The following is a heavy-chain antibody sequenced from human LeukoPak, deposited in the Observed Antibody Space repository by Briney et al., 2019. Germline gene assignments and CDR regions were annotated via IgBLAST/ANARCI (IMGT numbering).Heavy chain of an antibody. J-gene: IGHJ4*02. V-gene: IGHV3-23*01. CDR2: INGGGSTT. CDR1: VFTFSSSA. D-gene: IGHD1-14*01. CDR3: ANDRPNPRVEPTNFHY. Sequence: PGGSLRLSCAASVFTFSSSAMSWVRGPPGKGLEWVLAINGGGSTTYYADSVKGRFIISRDNSKNTLYLQMNRLITEDTAIYYCANDRPNPRVEPTNFHYWGQGTLIAVSS.